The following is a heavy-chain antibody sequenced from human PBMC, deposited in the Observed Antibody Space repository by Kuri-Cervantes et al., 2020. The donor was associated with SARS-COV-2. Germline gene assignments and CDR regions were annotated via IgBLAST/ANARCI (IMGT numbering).Heavy chain of an antibody. CDR3: AREGYYEPTDMDV. D-gene: IGHD3-22*01. Sequence: GGSLRLSCAASGFTFSSYEMNWVRQAPGKGLEWVSYISSSGSTIYYADSVKGRFTISRDNAKNSLYLQMNSQRAEDTAVYYCAREGYYEPTDMDVWGQGTTVTVSS. CDR2: ISSSGSTI. J-gene: IGHJ6*02. V-gene: IGHV3-48*03. CDR1: GFTFSSYE.